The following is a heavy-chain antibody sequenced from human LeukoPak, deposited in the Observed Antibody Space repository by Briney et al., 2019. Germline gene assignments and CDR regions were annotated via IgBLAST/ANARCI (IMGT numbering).Heavy chain of an antibody. CDR3: AKEDSGSSIDY. J-gene: IGHJ4*02. V-gene: IGHV1-2*02. Sequence: ASVKVSCKASGYTFTGYYMHWARQAPGQGLEWMGWINPNSGGTNYAQKFQGRVTMTRDTSINTDYMELSRLRSDDTAVYYCAKEDSGSSIDYWGQGTLVTVSS. CDR1: GYTFTGYY. CDR2: INPNSGGT. D-gene: IGHD1-26*01.